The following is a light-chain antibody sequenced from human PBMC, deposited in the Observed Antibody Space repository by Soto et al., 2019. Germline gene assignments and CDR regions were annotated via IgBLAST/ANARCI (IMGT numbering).Light chain of an antibody. CDR2: GAS. J-gene: IGKJ4*01. Sequence: DIVLSQSPGTLSLSPGERATLSCRASQSVSSNYLAWYQQKPGQAPRLLIYGASSRATGIPDRFSGSGSGPDFTLTISRLEPDDFAVYYCQLYGSSPPLTFGGGTKVDIK. V-gene: IGKV3-20*01. CDR1: QSVSSNY. CDR3: QLYGSSPPLT.